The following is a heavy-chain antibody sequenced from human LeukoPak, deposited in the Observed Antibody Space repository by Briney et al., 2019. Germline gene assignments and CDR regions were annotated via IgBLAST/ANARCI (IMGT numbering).Heavy chain of an antibody. V-gene: IGHV1-18*01. J-gene: IGHJ6*02. CDR3: AREPDVVVTAEVYYGMDV. CDR2: ISAYNGNT. D-gene: IGHD2-21*02. Sequence: ASVKVSCKASGYTFTSYGISWVRQAPGQGLEGMGWISAYNGNTNYAQKLQGRVTMTTDTSTSTAYMELRSLRSDDTAVYYCAREPDVVVTAEVYYGMDVWGQGTTVTVSS. CDR1: GYTFTSYG.